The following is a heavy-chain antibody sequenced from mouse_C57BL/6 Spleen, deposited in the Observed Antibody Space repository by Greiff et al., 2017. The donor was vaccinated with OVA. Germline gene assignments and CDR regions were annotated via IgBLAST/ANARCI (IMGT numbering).Heavy chain of an antibody. J-gene: IGHJ3*01. CDR3: ALRWGYGNFWFAY. V-gene: IGHV1-80*01. CDR2: IYPGDGDT. CDR1: GYAFSSYW. Sequence: VQLQQSGAELVKPGASVKISCKASGYAFSSYWMNWVKQRPGKGLEWIGQIYPGDGDTNYNGKFKGKATLTADKSSSTAYMQLSSLTSEDSAVYFCALRWGYGNFWFAYWGQGTLVTVSA. D-gene: IGHD2-10*02.